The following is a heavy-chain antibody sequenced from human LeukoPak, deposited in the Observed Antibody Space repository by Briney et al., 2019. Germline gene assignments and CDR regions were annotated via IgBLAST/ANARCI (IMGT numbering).Heavy chain of an antibody. CDR1: GYTFTGYY. CDR2: INPNSGGT. D-gene: IGHD3-10*01. J-gene: IGHJ6*03. V-gene: IGHV1-2*02. Sequence: ASVKVSCKASGYTFTGYYMHWVRQAPGQGLEWMGWINPNSGGTNYAQKFHGRVTMTRDTSISTAYMELSRLRSDDTAVYYCARRGATMANDPYYYYYYMDVWGKGTTVTISS. CDR3: ARRGATMANDPYYYYYYMDV.